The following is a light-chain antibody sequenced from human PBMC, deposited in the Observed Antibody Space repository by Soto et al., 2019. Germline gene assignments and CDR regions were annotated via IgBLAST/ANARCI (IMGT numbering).Light chain of an antibody. CDR3: QQTYSPPRT. CDR2: ATS. CDR1: QSISIY. J-gene: IGKJ1*01. V-gene: IGKV1-39*01. Sequence: DIQMTQSPSSLSAYLGDRVTITCRASQSISIYSNWYQQKPGKAPKLLIFATSSLQSGVPSRFSGSGSGTDFTLTISSLQPEDSATCYCQQTYSPPRTFGQGTKVEIK.